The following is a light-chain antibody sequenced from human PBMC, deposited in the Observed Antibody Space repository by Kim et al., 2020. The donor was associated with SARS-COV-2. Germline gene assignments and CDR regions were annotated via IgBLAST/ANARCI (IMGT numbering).Light chain of an antibody. CDR2: DAS. V-gene: IGKV3-15*01. Sequence: VSPGERATISCRASQSVSSNLAWYQQKPGQAPRLLIYDASTGATGIPARFSGSGSGTEFTLTVSSLQSEDFAVYYCQQYNNWPLTFGGGTKVDIK. J-gene: IGKJ4*01. CDR3: QQYNNWPLT. CDR1: QSVSSN.